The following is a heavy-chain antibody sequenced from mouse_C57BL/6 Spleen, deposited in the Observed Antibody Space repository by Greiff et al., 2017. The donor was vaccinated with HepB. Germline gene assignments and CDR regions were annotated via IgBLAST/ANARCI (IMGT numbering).Heavy chain of an antibody. CDR3: ARSGDGYPMDY. CDR1: GYTFTSYW. D-gene: IGHD2-3*01. V-gene: IGHV1-64*01. CDR2: IHPNSGST. Sequence: VQLQQPGAELVKPGASAKLSCKASGYTFTSYWMHWVKQRPGQGLEWIGMIHPNSGSTNYNEKFKSKATLTVDKSSSTAYMQRSSLTSEDSAVYYCARSGDGYPMDYWGQGTSVTVSS. J-gene: IGHJ4*01.